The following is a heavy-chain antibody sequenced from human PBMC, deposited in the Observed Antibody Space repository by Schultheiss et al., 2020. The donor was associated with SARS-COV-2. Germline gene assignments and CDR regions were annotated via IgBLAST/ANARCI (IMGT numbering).Heavy chain of an antibody. J-gene: IGHJ3*02. CDR1: GGSISSYY. D-gene: IGHD3-16*02. CDR2: IYYSGST. Sequence: ETLSLTCTVSGGSISSYYWSWIRQPPGKGLEWIGYIYYSGSTYYNPSLKSRVTISVDTSKNQFSLKLSSVTAADTAVYYCASLYDYVWGSYRLGDAFDIWGQGTMVTVSS. CDR3: ASLYDYVWGSYRLGDAFDI. V-gene: IGHV4-59*12.